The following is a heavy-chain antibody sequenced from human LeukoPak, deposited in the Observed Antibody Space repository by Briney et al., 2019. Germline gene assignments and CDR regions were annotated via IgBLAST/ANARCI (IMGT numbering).Heavy chain of an antibody. V-gene: IGHV3-33*01. Sequence: GGSLRLSCAASGFTFSDYGMHWVRQAPGKGPEWVAAIWYDGSQKNYGDSVKGRFTVSRDNSKNKLYLQVDSLRVEDTAVYSDSWYAFDPWGQGTPVTVSS. J-gene: IGHJ5*02. CDR3: SWYAFDP. CDR1: GFTFSDYG. D-gene: IGHD2-2*01. CDR2: IWYDGSQK.